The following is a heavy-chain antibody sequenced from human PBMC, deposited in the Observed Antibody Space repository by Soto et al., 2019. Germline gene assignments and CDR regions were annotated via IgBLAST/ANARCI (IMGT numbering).Heavy chain of an antibody. D-gene: IGHD6-19*01. J-gene: IGHJ4*02. V-gene: IGHV3-21*01. CDR1: GFAFSNFA. CDR3: ARDLLSGANYYAY. CDR2: ISGGSDFI. Sequence: EVQLVESGGGLVMPGGSLRLSCEASGFAFSNFAMNWVGQAPGKGLEWVSSISGGSDFIYYTDSVKGRFTISRDNAKNTLYLQRTGLGGDDTAVYYCARDLLSGANYYAYWGQGTLVTVSS.